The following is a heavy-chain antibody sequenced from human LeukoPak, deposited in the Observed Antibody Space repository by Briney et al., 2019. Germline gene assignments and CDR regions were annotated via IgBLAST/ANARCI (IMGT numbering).Heavy chain of an antibody. CDR1: GFTYSSYW. CDR2: INEDGSEK. V-gene: IGHV3-7*01. Sequence: GGSLRLSCVGSGFTYSSYWMTWVRQAPGKGLEWVANINEDGSEKFYVDSVKGRFTISRDNAKKSVYLQMNSLIVEDTGLYYCTRDQGAAGDYWGQGTLVTVSS. J-gene: IGHJ4*02. D-gene: IGHD6-13*01. CDR3: TRDQGAAGDY.